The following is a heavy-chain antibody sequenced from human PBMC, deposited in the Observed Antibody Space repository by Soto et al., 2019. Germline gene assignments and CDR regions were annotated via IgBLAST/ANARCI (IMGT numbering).Heavy chain of an antibody. J-gene: IGHJ4*02. CDR1: GFTFSSYA. V-gene: IGHV3-23*01. CDR2: ISGSGGST. D-gene: IGHD3-3*01. CDR3: AKVSHHYTIFGVVITPLDY. Sequence: GGSLRLSCAASGFTFSSYAMSWVRQAPGKGLEWVSAISGSGGSTYYADSVKGRFTISRDNSKNTLYLQMNSLRAEDTAVYYCAKVSHHYTIFGVVITPLDYWGQGTLVTVSS.